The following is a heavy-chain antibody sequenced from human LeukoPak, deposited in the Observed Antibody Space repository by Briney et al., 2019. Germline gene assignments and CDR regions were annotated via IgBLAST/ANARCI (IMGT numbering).Heavy chain of an antibody. Sequence: SGPTLVKPTQTLTLTCTFSGFSLSTSGVGVGWIRQPPGKALEWLALIYWNDDKRYSPSLKSWLTITKDTSKNQVILTMTNMDPVDTATYYCAHQGGCSGGSCYSGFDYWGQGTLVTVSS. CDR1: GFSLSTSGVG. D-gene: IGHD2-15*01. CDR3: AHQGGCSGGSCYSGFDY. V-gene: IGHV2-5*01. CDR2: IYWNDDK. J-gene: IGHJ4*02.